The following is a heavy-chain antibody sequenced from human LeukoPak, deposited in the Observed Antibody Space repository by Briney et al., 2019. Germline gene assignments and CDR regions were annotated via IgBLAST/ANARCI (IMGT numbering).Heavy chain of an antibody. Sequence: GGSLRLSCAASGFTFSSYAMSWVRQAPGKGLEWVSSTSGSSGTTYYADSVKGRLTISRDNSKNTLYLQMNSLRAEDTAVYYCAKFRLGIVGATSHFDYWGQGTLVTVSS. CDR1: GFTFSSYA. V-gene: IGHV3-23*01. D-gene: IGHD1-26*01. CDR2: TSGSSGTT. J-gene: IGHJ4*02. CDR3: AKFRLGIVGATSHFDY.